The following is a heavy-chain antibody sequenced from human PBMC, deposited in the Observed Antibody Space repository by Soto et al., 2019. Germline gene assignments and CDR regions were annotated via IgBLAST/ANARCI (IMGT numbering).Heavy chain of an antibody. D-gene: IGHD3-22*01. CDR1: GFTFSSYW. CDR3: TRPRYDGSGTPFDH. V-gene: IGHV3-74*01. CDR2: ISGDGSST. Sequence: EVQLVESGGGLVQPGGSLRLSCAASGFTFSSYWMHWVRQAPGKGLVWVSRISGDGSSTTYADSVKGRFIISRDNAKNTLYLQMNSLRAEETAVYYCTRPRYDGSGTPFDHWGQGTLVTVSS. J-gene: IGHJ4*02.